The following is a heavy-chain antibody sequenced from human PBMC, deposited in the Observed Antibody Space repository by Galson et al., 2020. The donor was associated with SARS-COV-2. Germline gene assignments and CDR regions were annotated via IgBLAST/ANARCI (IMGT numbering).Heavy chain of an antibody. V-gene: IGHV4-59*01. CDR2: IYYSGST. Sequence: SETLSLTCTVSGGSISSYYWSWIRQPPGQGLEWIGYIYYSGSTNYNPSLKSRVTISVDTSKNQFSLKLSSVTAADTAVYYCARAPWGTRFFRKEPDAFDIWGQGTMVTVSS. CDR1: GGSISSYY. CDR3: ARAPWGTRFFRKEPDAFDI. J-gene: IGHJ3*02. D-gene: IGHD3-3*01.